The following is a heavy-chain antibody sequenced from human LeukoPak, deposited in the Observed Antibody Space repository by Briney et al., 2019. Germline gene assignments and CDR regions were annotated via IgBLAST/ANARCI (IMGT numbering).Heavy chain of an antibody. CDR2: INAGNGDT. CDR3: ARDDCGDTCYPGGY. V-gene: IGHV1-3*01. CDR1: GYTFTSYV. D-gene: IGHD2-21*01. Sequence: ASVKVSCKASGYTFTSYVVHWVRQAPGQRPEWIGWINAGNGDTKYSQNFQGRVTITRDTSASTAYMELSSLTSEDTALYYCARDDCGDTCYPGGYWGQGTLVTVSS. J-gene: IGHJ4*02.